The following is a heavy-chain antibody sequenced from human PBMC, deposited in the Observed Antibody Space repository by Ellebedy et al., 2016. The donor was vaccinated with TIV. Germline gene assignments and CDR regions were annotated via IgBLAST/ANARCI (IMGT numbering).Heavy chain of an antibody. CDR1: GFTFSSHA. D-gene: IGHD6-6*01. CDR3: AKARGSSSFFDY. Sequence: GGSLRLXCAASGFTFSSHAMSWVRQAPGKGLEWVSGISGSGSRTYYADSVKGRFTISRDTSKNTLYLQMNSLRGEDTAVYYCAKARGSSSFFDYWGQGTLVTVSS. CDR2: ISGSGSRT. J-gene: IGHJ4*02. V-gene: IGHV3-23*01.